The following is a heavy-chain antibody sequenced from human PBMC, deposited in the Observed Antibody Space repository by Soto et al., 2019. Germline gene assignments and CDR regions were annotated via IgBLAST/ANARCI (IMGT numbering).Heavy chain of an antibody. V-gene: IGHV4-61*01. CDR1: GGSVSSGSYY. J-gene: IGHJ6*02. D-gene: IGHD5-12*01. Sequence: QVQLQESGPGLVKPSETLAVTCTVSGGSVSSGSYYWSWIRQPPGKGLEWVGCISDTGSGDYNPSLRGRVTKSVHTSKRRFSLRLNFVTAAAPAVYYCARPHGGYAPLGMAAGGQGTRSPSH. CDR3: ARPHGGYAPLGMAA. CDR2: ISDTGSG.